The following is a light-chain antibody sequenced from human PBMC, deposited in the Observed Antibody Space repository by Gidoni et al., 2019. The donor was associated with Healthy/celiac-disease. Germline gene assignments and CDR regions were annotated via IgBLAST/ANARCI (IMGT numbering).Light chain of an antibody. CDR1: SRDVGSYNL. Sequence: QSALTQPASESGSPGQSITISCTGTSRDVGSYNLISWYQQPPGKAPKLMIYEGSKRPSGVSNRFSGSKSGNTASLTISGLQAEDEADYYCCSYAGSSTPVVFGGGTKLTVL. CDR2: EGS. CDR3: CSYAGSSTPVV. J-gene: IGLJ2*01. V-gene: IGLV2-23*01.